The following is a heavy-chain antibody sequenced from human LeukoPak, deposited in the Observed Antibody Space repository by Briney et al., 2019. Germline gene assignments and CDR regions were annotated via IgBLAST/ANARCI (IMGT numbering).Heavy chain of an antibody. CDR2: IRSKGNSYAT. CDR3: TTPYGDYVEYYYYYGMDV. CDR1: GFTFSGSA. V-gene: IGHV3-73*01. Sequence: GGSLKLSCAASGFTFSGSAMHWVRQASGKGLEWVGRIRSKGNSYATAYAASVKGRFTISRDDSKNTVYLQMNSLKTEDTAVYYCTTPYGDYVEYYYYYGMDVWGQGTTVTVSS. J-gene: IGHJ6*02. D-gene: IGHD4-17*01.